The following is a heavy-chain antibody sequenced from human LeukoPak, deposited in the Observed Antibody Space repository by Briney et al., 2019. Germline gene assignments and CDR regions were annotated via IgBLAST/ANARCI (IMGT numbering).Heavy chain of an antibody. Sequence: ASVKVSCKASGYTFTGYYMHWVQQAPGQGLEWMGWINPNSGGTNYAQKFQGWVTMTRDTSISTAYMELSRLRSDDTAVYYCATSVYHQNFDYWGQGTLVTVSS. CDR3: ATSVYHQNFDY. V-gene: IGHV1-2*04. J-gene: IGHJ4*02. CDR2: INPNSGGT. CDR1: GYTFTGYY. D-gene: IGHD1-14*01.